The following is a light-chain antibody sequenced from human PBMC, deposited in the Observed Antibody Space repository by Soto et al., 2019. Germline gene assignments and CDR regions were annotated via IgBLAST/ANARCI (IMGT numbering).Light chain of an antibody. CDR3: SSYTSSSTLG. CDR2: DVS. Sequence: QSALTQPASVSGSPGQSITISCTGTSSDVGGYNYVSWYQQHPGKAPKLMIYDVSNRPSGVSNRFSGSKSGNTASLTISGLQAEDEAGYYCSSYTSSSTLGFGGGTKLTVL. V-gene: IGLV2-14*01. J-gene: IGLJ2*01. CDR1: SSDVGGYNY.